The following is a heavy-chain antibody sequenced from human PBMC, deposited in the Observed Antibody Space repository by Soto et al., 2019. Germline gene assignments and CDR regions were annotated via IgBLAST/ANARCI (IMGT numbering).Heavy chain of an antibody. V-gene: IGHV3-21*06. CDR3: ARESEDLTSNFDY. CDR2: ISSTTNYI. Sequence: PGGSLRLTCAASGFTFTRYSMNWIRQAPGKGLEWVSSISSTTNYIYYGASMKSRFTISRDNAKNSLYLEMSSLRAEDTAVYYCARESEDLTSNFDYWGQGTLVNVSS. CDR1: GFTFTRYS. J-gene: IGHJ4*01.